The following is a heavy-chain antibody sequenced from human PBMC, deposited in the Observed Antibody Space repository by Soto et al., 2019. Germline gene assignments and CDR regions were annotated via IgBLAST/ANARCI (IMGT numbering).Heavy chain of an antibody. CDR2: ISGSGDYT. V-gene: IGHV3-23*01. Sequence: EVQLLESGGGLVQPGESLRLSCAASGFTFSSYAMTWVRQAPGKGLGWVSSISGSGDYTYFPDSVKGRFTISRDNSKDTLYLQMSSLRVEDTAIYYCAKDSRSHPQGWFDPWGQGTLVTVSS. D-gene: IGHD2-15*01. CDR1: GFTFSSYA. CDR3: AKDSRSHPQGWFDP. J-gene: IGHJ5*02.